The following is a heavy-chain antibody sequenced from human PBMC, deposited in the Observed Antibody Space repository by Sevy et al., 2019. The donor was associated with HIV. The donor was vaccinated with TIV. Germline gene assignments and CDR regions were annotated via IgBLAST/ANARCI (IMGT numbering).Heavy chain of an antibody. V-gene: IGHV3-23*01. D-gene: IGHD1-26*01. CDR1: GFTFSSYA. CDR3: AKDRGGSYYYFDY. CDR2: ISGSGGST. Sequence: GGSLRLPCAASGFTFSSYAMSWVRQAPGKGLEWVSAISGSGGSTYYADSVKGRFTISRDNSKNTLYLQMNSLRAEDTAVYYCAKDRGGSYYYFDYWGQGTLVTVSS. J-gene: IGHJ4*02.